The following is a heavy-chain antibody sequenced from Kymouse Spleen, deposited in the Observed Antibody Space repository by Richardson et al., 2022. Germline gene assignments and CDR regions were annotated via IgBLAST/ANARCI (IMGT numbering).Heavy chain of an antibody. J-gene: IGHJ6*02. CDR1: GFTFSSYG. V-gene: IGHV3-30*18. CDR3: AKDRYYDILRPYYYGMDV. D-gene: IGHD3-9*01. Sequence: QVQLVESGGGVVQPGRSLRLSCAASGFTFSSYGMHWVRQAPGKGLEWVAVISYDGSNKYYADSVKGRFTISRDNSKNTLYLQMNSLRAEDTAVYYCAKDRYYDILRPYYYGMDVWGQGTTVTVSS. CDR2: ISYDGSNK.